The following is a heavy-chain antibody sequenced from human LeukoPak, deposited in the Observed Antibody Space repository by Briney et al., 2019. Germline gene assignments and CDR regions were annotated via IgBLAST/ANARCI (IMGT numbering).Heavy chain of an antibody. Sequence: GGSLRLSCAASGFAFNGYAMHWVRQAPGKGLEYISAITNDGGNTYYADSVRGRFTISRDNSKNTLFLQMGSLRAEDMAVYFCARVSVSVWYDYWGQGTLVTVSS. J-gene: IGHJ4*02. D-gene: IGHD6-19*01. CDR2: ITNDGGNT. CDR1: GFAFNGYA. V-gene: IGHV3-64*02. CDR3: ARVSVSVWYDY.